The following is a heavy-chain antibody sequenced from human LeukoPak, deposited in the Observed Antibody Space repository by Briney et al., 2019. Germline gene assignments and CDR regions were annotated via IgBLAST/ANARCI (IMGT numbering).Heavy chain of an antibody. CDR3: ATWGIAVAGTFDY. CDR1: GGSISSSY. V-gene: IGHV4-59*08. J-gene: IGHJ4*02. D-gene: IGHD6-19*01. Sequence: PSETLSLTCTVAGGSISSSYWSWIRQPPGKGLAWTGYIYYSGSTNYNPSFKSRVAISVDTSKNQFSLKLSSVTAADTAVYYCATWGIAVAGTFDYWGQGTLVTVST. CDR2: IYYSGST.